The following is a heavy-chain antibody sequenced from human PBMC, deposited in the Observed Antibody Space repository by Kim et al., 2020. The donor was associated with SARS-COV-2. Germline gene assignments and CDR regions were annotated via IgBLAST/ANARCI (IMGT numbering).Heavy chain of an antibody. V-gene: IGHV4-34*01. D-gene: IGHD2-21*01. Sequence: SETLSLTCAVYGGSFSGYYWSWIRQPPGKGLEWIGEINHSGSTNYNPSLKSRVTISVDTSKNQFSLKLSSVTAADTAVYYCARFGVVPSYSSSYGMDVWGQGTTVTVSS. CDR2: INHSGST. J-gene: IGHJ6*02. CDR3: ARFGVVPSYSSSYGMDV. CDR1: GGSFSGYY.